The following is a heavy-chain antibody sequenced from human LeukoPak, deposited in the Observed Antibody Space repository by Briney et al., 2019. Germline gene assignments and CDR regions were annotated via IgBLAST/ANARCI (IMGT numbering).Heavy chain of an antibody. Sequence: SETLSLTCTVSGGSVSRYYWSWIRQSPGKGLEWIGYIHDSGSTNSNPSLKSRVTISMDTSKNQVSLKLTSVTAADTALYYCARGERNGHDYWGQGTVVSVSS. D-gene: IGHD2-8*01. CDR2: IHDSGST. CDR3: ARGERNGHDY. V-gene: IGHV4-59*02. J-gene: IGHJ4*02. CDR1: GGSVSRYY.